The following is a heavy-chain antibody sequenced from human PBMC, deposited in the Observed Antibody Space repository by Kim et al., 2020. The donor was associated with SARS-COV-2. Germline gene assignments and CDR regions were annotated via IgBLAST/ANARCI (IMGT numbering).Heavy chain of an antibody. Sequence: GGSLRRSCAASGFTFHDYAMNWVRQAPGKGLEWVSGITWNSGNRGYADSVRGRFTISRDNAKNSLYLQMDSLRAEDTGLYYCAKDRRKVTDGFDIWGQGT. J-gene: IGHJ3*02. V-gene: IGHV3-9*01. CDR2: ITWNSGNR. D-gene: IGHD4-4*01. CDR3: AKDRRKVTDGFDI. CDR1: GFTFHDYA.